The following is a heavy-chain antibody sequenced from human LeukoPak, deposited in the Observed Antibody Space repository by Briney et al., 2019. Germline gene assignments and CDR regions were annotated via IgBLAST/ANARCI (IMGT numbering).Heavy chain of an antibody. V-gene: IGHV5-51*01. Sequence: GESLKISCTASGYSFTNYWIGWVRQMPGKGLEWMGIIGPSDSGTRYTPSFQGQVTISADKSLSTAYLQWNSLKASDTAMYYCARQTAMGRSGDYWGQGTLVIVSS. D-gene: IGHD5-18*01. CDR1: GYSFTNYW. J-gene: IGHJ4*02. CDR3: ARQTAMGRSGDY. CDR2: IGPSDSGT.